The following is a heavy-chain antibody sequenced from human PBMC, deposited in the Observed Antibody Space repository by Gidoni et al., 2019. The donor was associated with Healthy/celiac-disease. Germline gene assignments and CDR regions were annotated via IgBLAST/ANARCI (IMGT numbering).Heavy chain of an antibody. J-gene: IGHJ5*02. CDR1: GFTFGDYA. D-gene: IGHD6-19*01. CDR3: TRARRQWLVNWFDP. CDR2: IRSKAYGGTT. V-gene: IGHV3-49*03. Sequence: EVQLVESGGGLVQPGRSLRLSCTASGFTFGDYAMSWFRQAPGKGLEWVGFIRSKAYGGTTEYAASVKGRFTISRDDSKSIAYLQMNSLKTEDTAVYYCTRARRQWLVNWFDPWGQGTLVTVSS.